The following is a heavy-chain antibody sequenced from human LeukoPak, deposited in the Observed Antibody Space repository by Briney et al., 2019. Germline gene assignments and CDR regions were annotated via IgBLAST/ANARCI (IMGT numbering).Heavy chain of an antibody. CDR3: ARERLRCSGGSCYYFDY. CDR1: GFTVSSNY. CDR2: IYSGGST. D-gene: IGHD2-15*01. V-gene: IGHV3-53*01. J-gene: IGHJ4*02. Sequence: GGSLRLSCAASGFTVSSNYMSWVRQAPGKGLEWVSVIYSGGSTYYADSVKGRFTISRDNSKNTLYLQMNSLRAEDTAVYYCARERLRCSGGSCYYFDYWGQETLVTVSS.